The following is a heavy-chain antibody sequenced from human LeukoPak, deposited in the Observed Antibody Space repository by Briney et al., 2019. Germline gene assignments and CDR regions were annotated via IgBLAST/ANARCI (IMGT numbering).Heavy chain of an antibody. D-gene: IGHD6-13*01. CDR3: ARHYTLVTAPGAYYMDV. CDR2: IYHTGTT. Sequence: PSETLSLTCSVSGGSISSSTYFWGWIRQPPGKGLEWIGTIYHTGTTYYNPSLQSRFTISVDTSKNQFSLNLSSVTATDTAVYFCARHYTLVTAPGAYYMDVWGKGTTVTVSS. V-gene: IGHV4-39*01. CDR1: GGSISSSTYF. J-gene: IGHJ6*03.